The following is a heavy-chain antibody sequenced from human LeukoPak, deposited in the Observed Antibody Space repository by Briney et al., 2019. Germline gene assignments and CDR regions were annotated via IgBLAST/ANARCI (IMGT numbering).Heavy chain of an antibody. J-gene: IGHJ4*02. D-gene: IGHD4-23*01. CDR1: GFTFSSYW. CDR2: IVPDGSEK. Sequence: GGSLSLSCAASGFTFSSYWMTWVRQAPGKGLEWVANIVPDGSEKYYVESVRGRFTISRDNAKNSLNLQMNSLRAEDTAVYYCARAGNLDNWGQGALVTVSS. CDR3: ARAGNLDN. V-gene: IGHV3-7*01.